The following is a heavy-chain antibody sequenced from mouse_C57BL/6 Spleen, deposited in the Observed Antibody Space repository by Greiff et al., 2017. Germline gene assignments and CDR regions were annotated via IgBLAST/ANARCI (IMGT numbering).Heavy chain of an antibody. CDR2: IDPENGDT. Sequence: EVQLQQSGAELVRPGASVKLSCTASGFNIKDDYMHWVKQRPEQGLEWIGWIDPENGDTEYASKFQGKATITADTSSNTAYLQLSSLTSEDTAVYYCTTGGNYNYWGQGTPLTVSS. CDR1: GFNIKDDY. D-gene: IGHD2-1*01. J-gene: IGHJ2*01. V-gene: IGHV14-4*01. CDR3: TTGGNYNY.